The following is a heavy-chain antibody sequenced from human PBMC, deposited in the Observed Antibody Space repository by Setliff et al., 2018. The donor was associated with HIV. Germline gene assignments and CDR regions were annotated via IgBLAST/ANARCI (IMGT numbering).Heavy chain of an antibody. CDR3: ARVSKTYWYSIPRDYYHHMDV. CDR1: GYSISSGYY. CDR2: IYHTGST. J-gene: IGHJ6*03. D-gene: IGHD2-8*02. Sequence: PSETLSLTCAVSGYSISSGYYWGWIRQPPGKGLEWIGSIYHTGSTYYKPSLKSRVTISVDTSKNQFSLRLSSVAAGDTAVYYCARVSKTYWYSIPRDYYHHMDVWGKGTTVTVSS. V-gene: IGHV4-38-2*01.